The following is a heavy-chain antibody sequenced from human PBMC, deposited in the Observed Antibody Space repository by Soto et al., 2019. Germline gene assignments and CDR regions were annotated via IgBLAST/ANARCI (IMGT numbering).Heavy chain of an antibody. CDR3: AKDGYSITRNKPLDF. Sequence: EVQLLESGGALVQPGGSLRLSCAVSGFTFSSYVMSWVRQAPGKGLEWVSAISGSGGSTYYADSVRGRFTISRDNSKNMLYLQMNSLRVDDTAVYYCAKDGYSITRNKPLDFWGQGTLVTVSS. J-gene: IGHJ4*02. D-gene: IGHD2-2*01. CDR2: ISGSGGST. CDR1: GFTFSSYV. V-gene: IGHV3-23*01.